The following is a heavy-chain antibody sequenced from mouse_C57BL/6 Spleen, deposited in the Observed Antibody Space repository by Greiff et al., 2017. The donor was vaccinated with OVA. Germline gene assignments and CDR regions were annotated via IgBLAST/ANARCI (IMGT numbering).Heavy chain of an antibody. J-gene: IGHJ3*01. CDR1: GFNIKDDY. D-gene: IGHD2-4*01. V-gene: IGHV14-4*01. Sequence: VQLQQSGAELVRPGASVKLSCTASGFNIKDDYMHWVKQRPEQGLEWIGWIDPENGDTEYASKFQGKATITADTSSNTAYLQLSSLTSEDTAVYYCTTPDSTIWFAYWGQGTPVTVSA. CDR3: TTPDSTIWFAY. CDR2: IDPENGDT.